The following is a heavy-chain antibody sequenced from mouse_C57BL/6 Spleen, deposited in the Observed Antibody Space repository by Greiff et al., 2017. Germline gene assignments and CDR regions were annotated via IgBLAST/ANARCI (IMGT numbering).Heavy chain of an antibody. CDR3: ARDGYRAMDY. Sequence: DVKLVESEGGLVQPGSSMKLSCTASGFTFSDYYMAWVRQVPEKGLEWVANINYDGSSTYYLDSLKSRFIISRDNAKNILYLQMSSLKSEDTATYYCARDGYRAMDYWGQGTSVTVSS. V-gene: IGHV5-16*01. J-gene: IGHJ4*01. D-gene: IGHD2-2*01. CDR1: GFTFSDYY. CDR2: INYDGSST.